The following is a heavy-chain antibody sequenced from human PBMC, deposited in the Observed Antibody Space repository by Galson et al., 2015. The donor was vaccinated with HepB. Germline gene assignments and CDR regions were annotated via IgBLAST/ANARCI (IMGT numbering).Heavy chain of an antibody. Sequence: SLRLSCAASGFTFSSYGMHWVRQAPGKGLEWVAVIWYDGSNKYYADSVKGRFTISRDNSKNTLYLQMNSLRAEDTVVYYCARTSMGFGFYFDYWGQGTLVTVSS. J-gene: IGHJ4*02. V-gene: IGHV3-33*01. D-gene: IGHD3-3*01. CDR3: ARTSMGFGFYFDY. CDR2: IWYDGSNK. CDR1: GFTFSSYG.